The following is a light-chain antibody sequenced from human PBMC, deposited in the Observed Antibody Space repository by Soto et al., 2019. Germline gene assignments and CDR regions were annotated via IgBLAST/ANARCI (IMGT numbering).Light chain of an antibody. CDR3: QQYNNYWT. J-gene: IGKJ1*01. CDR2: KAS. CDR1: QTVNTW. V-gene: IGKV1-5*03. Sequence: IQLTQSPSTLSASVVDIVTITCRANQTVNTWLAWFQQKPGKAPGLLIYKASTLESGVPLRFSGSGSDTEFTLTIKSLQPDDSATYFCQQYNNYWTFGQGTKVDIK.